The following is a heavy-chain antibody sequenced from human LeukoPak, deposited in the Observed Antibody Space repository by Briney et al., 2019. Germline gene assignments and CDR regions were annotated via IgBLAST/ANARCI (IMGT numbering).Heavy chain of an antibody. CDR2: GSLSCSTI. D-gene: IGHD2-2*01. Sequence: PGGSLRLSCAASGCTFSDYYMNWIRQAPGKGLEWVSHGSLSCSTIYYADTVKGRFSVSRENPKNSLYLQRNSLRAEETAVYYCAREYCTSNSRYVDDWGQGTLVTVSS. J-gene: IGHJ4*02. V-gene: IGHV3-11*01. CDR1: GCTFSDYY. CDR3: AREYCTSNSRYVDD.